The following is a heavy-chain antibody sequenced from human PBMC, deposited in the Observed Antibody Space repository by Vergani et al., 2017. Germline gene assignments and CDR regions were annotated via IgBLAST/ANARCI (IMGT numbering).Heavy chain of an antibody. CDR2: INPNSGGT. CDR1: GYTFTDYY. CDR3: ARDHCISAGCYEYYYTGMDV. D-gene: IGHD2-2*01. V-gene: IGHV1-2*02. J-gene: IGHJ6*02. Sequence: QVQLVQSGAEVKKPGASMKVSCKASGYTFTDYYMHWVRQAPGQGLEWMRWINPNSGGTTYAQKFQGRVTLTRDTSISTAYMGLSRLRSDDTAVYYCARDHCISAGCYEYYYTGMDVWGQGTTVTVSS.